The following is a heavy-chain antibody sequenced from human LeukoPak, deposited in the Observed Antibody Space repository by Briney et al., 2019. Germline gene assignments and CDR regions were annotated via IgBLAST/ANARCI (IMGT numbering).Heavy chain of an antibody. CDR1: GFTVNSNY. V-gene: IGHV3-66*01. CDR2: IYYGGNT. CDR3: ARGMSGYSSYDF. D-gene: IGHD5-12*01. J-gene: IGHJ4*02. Sequence: PGGSLRLSCAAYGFTVNSNYLSWVRQAPGKGLEWVSVIYYGGNTYYADSVQGRFTLSSDNSKNTLYLQMNSLRAEDTAVYYCARGMSGYSSYDFWGQGILVTVSS.